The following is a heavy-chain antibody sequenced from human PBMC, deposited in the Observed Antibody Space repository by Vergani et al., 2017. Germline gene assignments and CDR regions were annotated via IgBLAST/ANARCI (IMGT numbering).Heavy chain of an antibody. V-gene: IGHV4-30-2*01. CDR1: GGSISSGGYS. D-gene: IGHD3-22*01. Sequence: QLQLQESGSGLVKPSQTLSLTCAVSGGSISSGGYSWSWIRQPPGKGLEWIGYIYHSGSTYYNPSLKSRVTISVDRSKNTLYLQMNSLRAEDTAVYYCAKDITMIVVVTKDDYWGQGTLVTVSS. CDR2: IYHSGST. J-gene: IGHJ4*02. CDR3: AKDITMIVVVTKDDY.